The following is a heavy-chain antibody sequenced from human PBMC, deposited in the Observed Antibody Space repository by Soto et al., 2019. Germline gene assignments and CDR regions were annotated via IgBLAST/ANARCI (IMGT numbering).Heavy chain of an antibody. D-gene: IGHD6-13*01. CDR3: ARQRIEAAFDAFDI. Sequence: PGESLKISCKASGYSFPNYWIAWVRQMPGKGLEWMGIIYPDDSDTRYSPSFQGQVTISADKSITTAYLQWSSLKASDTAMYYCARQRIEAAFDAFDIWGQGTMVTVSS. CDR2: IYPDDSDT. V-gene: IGHV5-51*01. J-gene: IGHJ3*02. CDR1: GYSFPNYW.